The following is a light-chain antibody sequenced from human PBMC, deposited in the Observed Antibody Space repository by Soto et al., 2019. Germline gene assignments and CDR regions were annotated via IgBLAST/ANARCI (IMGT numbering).Light chain of an antibody. V-gene: IGKV3-20*01. CDR3: QQCRSPWT. Sequence: EIVLTQSPGTLSLSPGERATPSCRTSQSVSSSYLAWYQQKPGPAPRLLIYGASTRATGIPDRFSGSGSGTDFTLTISRLEPEDFAVYCCQQCRSPWTFGQGTKVEIK. CDR2: GAS. CDR1: QSVSSSY. J-gene: IGKJ1*01.